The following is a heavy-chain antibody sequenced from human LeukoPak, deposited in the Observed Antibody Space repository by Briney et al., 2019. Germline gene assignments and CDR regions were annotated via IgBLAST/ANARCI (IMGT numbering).Heavy chain of an antibody. D-gene: IGHD3-22*01. J-gene: IGHJ6*02. CDR1: GGSISSGGYY. Sequence: SETLSLTCTVSGGSISSGGYYWSWIRQHPGKGLEWIGYIYYSGSTYYNPSLKSRVTISVDTSKNQFSLKLSSVTAADTAVYYCARDSDYYDSSGYPRDYYYGMDVWGQGTTVTVSS. CDR3: ARDSDYYDSSGYPRDYYYGMDV. V-gene: IGHV4-31*03. CDR2: IYYSGST.